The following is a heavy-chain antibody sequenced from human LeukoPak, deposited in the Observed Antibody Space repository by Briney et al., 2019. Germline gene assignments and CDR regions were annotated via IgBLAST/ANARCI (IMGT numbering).Heavy chain of an antibody. V-gene: IGHV4-34*01. Sequence: SETLSLTCAVYGGSFSGYYWSWIRQPPGKGREGIGEINHSGSTNYNRSLKSRVTISVATSKNQFSLKLHSVTAADTAVYYCDRSEGWLRPYYFDYWGQGTLVTVSS. D-gene: IGHD3-9*01. J-gene: IGHJ4*02. CDR2: INHSGST. CDR1: GGSFSGYY. CDR3: DRSEGWLRPYYFDY.